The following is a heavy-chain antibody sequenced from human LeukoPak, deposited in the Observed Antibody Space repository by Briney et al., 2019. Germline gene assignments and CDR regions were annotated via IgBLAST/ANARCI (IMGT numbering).Heavy chain of an antibody. Sequence: ASVKVSCKASGYNSTSYEINWVRQATGQGLEWMGWMNPNSGNTGYAQKFQGRVTMTRNTSISTVYMELSSLRADDTAVYYCASTYSSSWSGPFDYWGQGTLVTVSS. V-gene: IGHV1-8*01. D-gene: IGHD6-13*01. CDR2: MNPNSGNT. J-gene: IGHJ4*02. CDR1: GYNSTSYE. CDR3: ASTYSSSWSGPFDY.